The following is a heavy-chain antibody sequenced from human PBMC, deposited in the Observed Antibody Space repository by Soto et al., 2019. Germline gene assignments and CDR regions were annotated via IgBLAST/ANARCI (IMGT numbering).Heavy chain of an antibody. CDR2: ISYDGSNK. D-gene: IGHD4-17*01. CDR3: AKDLRWSASLGY. J-gene: IGHJ4*02. CDR1: GFTFSSYG. Sequence: GGSLRLSCAASGFTFSSYGMHWVRQAPGKGLEWVAVISYDGSNKYHADSVKGRFTISRDNSKNTLYLQMNSLRAEDTAVYYCAKDLRWSASLGYWGQGTLVTVSS. V-gene: IGHV3-30*18.